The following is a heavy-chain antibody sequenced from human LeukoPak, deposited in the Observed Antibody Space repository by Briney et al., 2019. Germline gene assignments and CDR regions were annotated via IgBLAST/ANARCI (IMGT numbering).Heavy chain of an antibody. Sequence: SSETLSLTCTVSGGSISSGSYYWSWIRQPAGKGLEWIGRFYTSGSTNYNPSLKSRVTISVDTSKKQLSLKLSSVTAADTAVYYCARVYYSSGYDYWYFDLWGRGTLVTVSS. J-gene: IGHJ2*01. CDR3: ARVYYSSGYDYWYFDL. V-gene: IGHV4-61*02. D-gene: IGHD6-25*01. CDR1: GGSISSGSYY. CDR2: FYTSGST.